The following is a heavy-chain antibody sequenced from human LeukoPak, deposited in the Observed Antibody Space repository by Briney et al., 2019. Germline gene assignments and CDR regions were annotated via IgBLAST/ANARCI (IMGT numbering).Heavy chain of an antibody. Sequence: GGSLRLSCAASGFTFSSYSMNWVRQAPGKGLEWVSSISSSSSYIYYADSVKGRFTISRDNAKNSLYLQMNSLRAEDTAMYYCARVWEGFGGYCSGGSCYSIDYWGQGTLVTVSS. D-gene: IGHD2-15*01. CDR2: ISSSSSYI. CDR1: GFTFSSYS. CDR3: ARVWEGFGGYCSGGSCYSIDY. V-gene: IGHV3-21*01. J-gene: IGHJ4*02.